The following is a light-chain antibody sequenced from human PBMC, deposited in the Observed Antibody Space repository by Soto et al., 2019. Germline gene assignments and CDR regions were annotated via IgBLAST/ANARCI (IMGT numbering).Light chain of an antibody. Sequence: DIQMTQAPASLSASVRDRVTITSRASQDSSNYLAWYQQKPGKVPNLLIYAASTVQSGVPSRFSGSGSGTAFTLAISSMQPEDVEIYCCQTYTRAPRTFGPGTKVEIK. J-gene: IGKJ1*01. CDR2: AAS. CDR1: QDSSNY. CDR3: QTYTRAPRT. V-gene: IGKV1-27*01.